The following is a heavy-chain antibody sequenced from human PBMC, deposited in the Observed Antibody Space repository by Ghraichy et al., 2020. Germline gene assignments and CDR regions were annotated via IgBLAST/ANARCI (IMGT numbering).Heavy chain of an antibody. CDR1: GVSISSSF. D-gene: IGHD4-17*01. Sequence: SETLYLTCTVSGVSISSSFWSWIRQPAGKGLEYIGRIYNNGNTKYNPSLKSRVTMSVDTSKNQFSLRLSSVTAADTAVYYCARWFRDYGEYFDYWGQGILVTVSS. CDR2: IYNNGNT. J-gene: IGHJ4*02. V-gene: IGHV4-4*07. CDR3: ARWFRDYGEYFDY.